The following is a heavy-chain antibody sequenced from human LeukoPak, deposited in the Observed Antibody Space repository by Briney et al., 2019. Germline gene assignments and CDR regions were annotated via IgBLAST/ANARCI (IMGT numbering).Heavy chain of an antibody. CDR3: ARSGWYWFDP. CDR2: IDPSDSYT. CDR1: GYNFTSYW. J-gene: IGHJ5*02. D-gene: IGHD6-19*01. V-gene: IGHV5-10-1*01. Sequence: GESLKISCKGSGYNFTSYWISWVRQMPGKGLEWMGRIDPSDSYTNYSPSFQGHVTISADKSISTAYLQWSSLKASDTAMYYCARSGWYWFDPWGQGTLVTVSS.